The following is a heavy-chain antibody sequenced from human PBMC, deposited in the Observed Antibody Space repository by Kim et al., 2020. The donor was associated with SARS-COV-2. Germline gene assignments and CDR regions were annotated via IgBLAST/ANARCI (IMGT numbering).Heavy chain of an antibody. Sequence: SETLSLTCTVSGGSISSYYWSWIRQPPGKGLEWIGYIYYSGSTNYNPSLKSRVTISVDTSKNQFSLKLSSVTAADTAVYYCARLAAGTYFYYYYYGMDV. CDR2: IYYSGST. D-gene: IGHD6-13*01. J-gene: IGHJ6*01. CDR3: ARLAAGTYFYYYYYGMDV. V-gene: IGHV4-59*08. CDR1: GGSISSYY.